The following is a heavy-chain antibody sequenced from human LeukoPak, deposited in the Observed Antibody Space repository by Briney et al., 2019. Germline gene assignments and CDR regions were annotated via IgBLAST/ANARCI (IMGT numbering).Heavy chain of an antibody. Sequence: GGSLRLSCAASEFTFSSYEMNWVRQAPGKGLEWVSYISSSGSTIYYADSVKGRFTISRDNAKNSLYLQMNSLRAEDTAVYYCARGEYDSSGYYAGYWGQGTLVTVSS. D-gene: IGHD3-22*01. V-gene: IGHV3-48*03. CDR3: ARGEYDSSGYYAGY. CDR2: ISSSGSTI. J-gene: IGHJ4*02. CDR1: EFTFSSYE.